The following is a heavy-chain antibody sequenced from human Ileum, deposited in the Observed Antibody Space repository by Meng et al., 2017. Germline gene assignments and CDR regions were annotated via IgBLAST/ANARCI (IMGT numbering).Heavy chain of an antibody. CDR1: GASISSRDW. D-gene: IGHD2-21*01. V-gene: IGHV4-4*02. CDR3: VRNEGYSLGD. CDR2: ISQESGRT. J-gene: IGHJ4*02. Sequence: QWRLQAAGPALVKPSGSLSLACAVSGASISSRDWWSWVRQPPGKGLEWIGEISQESGRTNYNPSLKSRVTISLDKSKNQFSLNLNSVTAADTAAYYCVRNEGYSLGDWGQGTLVTVSS.